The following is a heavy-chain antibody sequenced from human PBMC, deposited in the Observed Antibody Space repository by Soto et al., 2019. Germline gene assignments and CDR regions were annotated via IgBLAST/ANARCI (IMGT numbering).Heavy chain of an antibody. V-gene: IGHV1-3*01. CDR2: INAGNGNT. J-gene: IGHJ4*02. Sequence: QVQLVQSGAEVKKPGASVKVSCKASGYTFTSYAMHWVRQAPGQRLEWMGWINAGNGNTKYSQKFQGRVTITRDTTASTADMELSSLRAEDTAVYYCERGPGGPDGPGDYWGQGTLVTVSS. CDR1: GYTFTSYA. D-gene: IGHD2-15*01. CDR3: ERGPGGPDGPGDY.